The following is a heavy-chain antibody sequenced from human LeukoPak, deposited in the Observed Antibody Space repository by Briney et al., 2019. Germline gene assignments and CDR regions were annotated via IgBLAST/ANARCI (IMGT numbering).Heavy chain of an antibody. V-gene: IGHV1-69*13. J-gene: IGHJ4*02. CDR2: IIPIFGTA. CDR3: AREGPSGDIVVVPAAM. Sequence: SVKVSCTASGGTFSGYAISWVRQAPGQGLEWMGGIIPIFGTANYAQKFQGRVTITADESTSTAYMELSSLRSEDTAVYYCAREGPSGDIVVVPAAMWGQGTLVTVSS. D-gene: IGHD2-2*01. CDR1: GGTFSGYA.